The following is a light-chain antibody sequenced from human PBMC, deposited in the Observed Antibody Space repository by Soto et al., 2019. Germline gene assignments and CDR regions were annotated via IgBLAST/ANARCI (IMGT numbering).Light chain of an antibody. Sequence: QSALTQPASVSGSPGQSITISCTGTSSDVGGYNYVSWYQQHPGKAPKLMIYDVSNRPSGVSNRFSGSKSGNTASLAISGLRSEDEADYYCAAWDDSLRGPVFGGGTQLTVL. V-gene: IGLV2-14*01. CDR2: DVS. CDR3: AAWDDSLRGPV. CDR1: SSDVGGYNY. J-gene: IGLJ2*01.